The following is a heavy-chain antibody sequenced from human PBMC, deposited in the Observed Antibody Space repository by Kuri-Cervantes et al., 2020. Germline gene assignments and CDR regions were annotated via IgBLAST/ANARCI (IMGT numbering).Heavy chain of an antibody. D-gene: IGHD3-16*01. V-gene: IGHV3-72*01. CDR3: AKKSTQLGGFDI. Sequence: GESLKISCSTSGFIFSDHHIDWVRQAPEKGLEWVGRIRNKANSYTTQYAASVRGRFTFSRDESKSSVYLQMNSLRAEDTAVYYCAKKSTQLGGFDIWGQGTMVTVSS. CDR2: IRNKANSYTT. J-gene: IGHJ3*02. CDR1: GFIFSDHH.